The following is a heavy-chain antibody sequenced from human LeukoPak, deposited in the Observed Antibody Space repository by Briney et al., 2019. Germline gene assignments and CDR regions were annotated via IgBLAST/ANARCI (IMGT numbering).Heavy chain of an antibody. CDR1: GGSINSKSYY. Sequence: KPSETLYLTCTVSGGSINSKSYYWGWVRQPPGKGQEWIGIISYSGSTYYNPSLKSRVTISVDTSKNQFSLKLSSVTAADTAVYYCARRGDSSVYFMFDYWGQGTLVTVSS. D-gene: IGHD3-22*01. CDR3: ARRGDSSVYFMFDY. V-gene: IGHV4-39*01. CDR2: ISYSGST. J-gene: IGHJ4*02.